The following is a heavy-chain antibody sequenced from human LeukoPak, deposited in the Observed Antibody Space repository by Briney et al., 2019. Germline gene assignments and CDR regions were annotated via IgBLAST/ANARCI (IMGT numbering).Heavy chain of an antibody. CDR1: GFTFSSYE. J-gene: IGHJ4*02. CDR2: ITSSGSTI. Sequence: GGSLRLSCAASGFTFSSYEMNWVRQAPGKGLEWVSCITSSGSTIYYADSVKGRFTISRDNAKNSLFLQMNSLTADDTAVYYCARERTTIVSGTTIGAYWGQGTLVTVSS. D-gene: IGHD2/OR15-2a*01. CDR3: ARERTTIVSGTTIGAY. V-gene: IGHV3-48*03.